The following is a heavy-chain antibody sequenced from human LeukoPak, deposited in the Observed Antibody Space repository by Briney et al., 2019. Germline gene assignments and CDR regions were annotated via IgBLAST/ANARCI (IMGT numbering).Heavy chain of an antibody. CDR2: INPISGGT. CDR1: GYTFTASY. V-gene: IGHV1-2*02. D-gene: IGHD3-22*01. CDR3: ARKGPNYDTSSFDI. Sequence: ASVKVSCKTSGYTFTASYMHWLRQAPGQGPEWMGWINPISGGTNYAQKFQDRVTMTRDTSISTAYMELSGLTSDDTAVYYCARKGPNYDTSSFDIWGQGTMVTVSS. J-gene: IGHJ3*02.